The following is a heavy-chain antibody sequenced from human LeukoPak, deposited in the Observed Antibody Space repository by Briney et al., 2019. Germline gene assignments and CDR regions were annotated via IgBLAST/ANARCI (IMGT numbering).Heavy chain of an antibody. J-gene: IGHJ4*01. Sequence: GGSLRLSCAASGYMFSDYYMAWIRQTPEKGLEWLSYISHSGSTIYYADSVKGRFTISRDNGKNSVYLQMNSLRAEDTALYYCSAYCSGSCTFFDSWGQGTLVTVSS. CDR2: ISHSGSTI. CDR3: SAYCSGSCTFFDS. CDR1: GYMFSDYY. V-gene: IGHV3-11*04. D-gene: IGHD3-10*01.